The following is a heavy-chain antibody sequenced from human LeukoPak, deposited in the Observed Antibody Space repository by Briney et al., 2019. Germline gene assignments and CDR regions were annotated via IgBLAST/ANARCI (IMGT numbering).Heavy chain of an antibody. CDR2: INPSSGGT. J-gene: IGHJ4*02. CDR1: GYTFTSHY. CDR3: ARGPYSSGWYGLDY. Sequence: ASVKVSCKASGYTFTSHYMHWVRQAPGQGLEWMGIINPSSGGTSYTQKFQGRVTMTRDTSTSTVSMELSSLRSEDTAMYYCARGPYSSGWYGLDYWGQGTLVTVSS. V-gene: IGHV1-46*01. D-gene: IGHD6-19*01.